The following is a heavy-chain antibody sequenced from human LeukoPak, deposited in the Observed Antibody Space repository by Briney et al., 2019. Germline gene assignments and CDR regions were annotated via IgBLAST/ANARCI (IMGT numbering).Heavy chain of an antibody. V-gene: IGHV4-61*02. Sequence: SQTLSLTCTVSGGSISSGSYYWSWIRQPAGEGLEWIGRIYTSGSTNYNPSLKSRVTISVDTSKNQFSLKLSSVTAADTAVYYCARAIREDAFDIWGQGTMVTVSS. CDR1: GGSISSGSYY. D-gene: IGHD3-3*01. CDR3: ARAIREDAFDI. J-gene: IGHJ3*02. CDR2: IYTSGST.